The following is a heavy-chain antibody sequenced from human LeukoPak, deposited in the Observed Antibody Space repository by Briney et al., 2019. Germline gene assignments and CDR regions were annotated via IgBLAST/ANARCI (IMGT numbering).Heavy chain of an antibody. V-gene: IGHV1-69*05. CDR3: AGENCTNGVCRFDY. Sequence: SVKVSCKASGGTFSSYAISWVRQAPGQGLEWMGRIIPIFGTANYAQKFQGRVTITTDESTSTAYMELSSLRSEDPAVYYCAGENCTNGVCRFDYWGQGTLVTVSS. J-gene: IGHJ4*02. D-gene: IGHD2-8*01. CDR1: GGTFSSYA. CDR2: IIPIFGTA.